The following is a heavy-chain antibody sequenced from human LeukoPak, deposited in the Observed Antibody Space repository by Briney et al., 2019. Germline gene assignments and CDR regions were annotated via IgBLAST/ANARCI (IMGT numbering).Heavy chain of an antibody. CDR3: VKDEHVTGWYVPYSCDY. CDR1: GFTFDDYA. J-gene: IGHJ4*02. CDR2: ISWNSGSI. D-gene: IGHD6-19*01. Sequence: PGGSLRLSCAASGFTFDDYAMHWVRQAPGKGLEWVSGISWNSGSIGYADSVKGRFTISRDNAENSLYLQMNSLRPDDTAIYYCVKDEHVTGWYVPYSCDYWGQGTLVTVSS. V-gene: IGHV3-9*01.